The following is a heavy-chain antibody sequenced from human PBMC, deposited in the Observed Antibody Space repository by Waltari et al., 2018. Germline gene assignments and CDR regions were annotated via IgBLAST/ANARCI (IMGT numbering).Heavy chain of an antibody. Sequence: QVQLQESGPGLVKPSETLSLTCAVSGYSISSGYYWGWIRQPPGKGLEWIGSIYHSGRTYHNPSLKSRVTISVDTSKNQFSLKLSSVTAADTAVYYCARDIGSGWSHDAFDIWGQGTMVTVSS. J-gene: IGHJ3*02. CDR1: GYSISSGYY. D-gene: IGHD6-19*01. CDR3: ARDIGSGWSHDAFDI. V-gene: IGHV4-38-2*02. CDR2: IYHSGRT.